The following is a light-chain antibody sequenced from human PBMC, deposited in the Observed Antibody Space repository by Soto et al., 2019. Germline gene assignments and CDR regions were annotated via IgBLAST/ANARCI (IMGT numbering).Light chain of an antibody. V-gene: IGKV1-5*01. Sequence: DIQMTESPSTLSASLGDRFAITFRASQSISSWLAWYQQKPGKAPKLLIYDASSLESGVPSRFSGGGSGTDFTLAISSLQPEDSATYYCLQDINYPWTFGQGTKVDIK. CDR3: LQDINYPWT. J-gene: IGKJ1*01. CDR2: DAS. CDR1: QSISSW.